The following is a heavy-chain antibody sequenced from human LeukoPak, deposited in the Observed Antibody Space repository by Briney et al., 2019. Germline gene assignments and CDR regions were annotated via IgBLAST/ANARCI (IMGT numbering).Heavy chain of an antibody. V-gene: IGHV4-4*07. CDR1: GGSISGYY. Sequence: SETLSLTCSVSGGSISGYYWSWIRQPAGKGLEWIGRIYTSGSTNYKPSLKSRVTMSVDTSKNQFSLKLSSVTAADTAVYYCAREYQPYRNMDVWGKGTTVTVSS. CDR2: IYTSGST. CDR3: AREYQPYRNMDV. D-gene: IGHD2-2*01. J-gene: IGHJ6*03.